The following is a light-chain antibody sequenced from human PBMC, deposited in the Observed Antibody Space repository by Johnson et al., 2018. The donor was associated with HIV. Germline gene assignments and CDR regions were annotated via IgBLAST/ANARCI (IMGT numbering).Light chain of an antibody. CDR2: QNN. CDR3: GSWDSSLSGDV. V-gene: IGLV1-51*02. CDR1: SSNVGLNY. Sequence: QSVLTQPPSVSAAPGQTVTISCSGSSSNVGLNYVSWYQQLPGTAPKLLIYQNNKRPSGIPDRFSGSKSGTSATLGITGLQTGDEADYYCGSWDSSLSGDVCGTGTSVTVL. J-gene: IGLJ1*01.